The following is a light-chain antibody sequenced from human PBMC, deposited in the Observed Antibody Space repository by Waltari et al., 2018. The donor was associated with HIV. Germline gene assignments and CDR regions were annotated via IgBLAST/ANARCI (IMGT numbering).Light chain of an antibody. CDR2: AAS. CDR1: QSISNY. V-gene: IGKV1-39*01. J-gene: IGKJ1*01. Sequence: DIQMTQSPSSLSASVGDSVTITCRASQSISNYLNWYQQKPGKAPKVLVYAASILRSGVPSRFSGSGSGTDFTLTISSLQPVDFATYYCQQSYSNPAFGQGTKVEIK. CDR3: QQSYSNPA.